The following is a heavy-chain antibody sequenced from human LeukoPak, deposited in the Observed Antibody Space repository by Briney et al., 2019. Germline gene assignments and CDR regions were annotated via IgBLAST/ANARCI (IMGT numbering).Heavy chain of an antibody. V-gene: IGHV4-59*11. CDR3: ARSRGSPGGYFDS. CDR2: IYYSGAT. Sequence: SETPSLTCIVSGDPISSHYWNWIRQPPGKGLEWIGHIYYSGATTHNPALKNRVFISVDTSKKQFSLKLTSMSAADTAVYYCARSRGSPGGYFDSWGQGMLVTVSS. CDR1: GDPISSHY. J-gene: IGHJ4*02. D-gene: IGHD1-26*01.